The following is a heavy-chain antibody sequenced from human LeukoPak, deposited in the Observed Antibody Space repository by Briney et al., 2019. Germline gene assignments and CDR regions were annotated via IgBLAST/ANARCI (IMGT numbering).Heavy chain of an antibody. CDR2: IRSSSSYI. CDR1: GFTFSSYS. D-gene: IGHD3-22*01. V-gene: IGHV3-21*01. Sequence: TGGSLRLSCAASGFTFSSYSMNWVRQAPGKGLEWVSSIRSSSSYIYYADSVKGRFTISRDNAKNSLYLQMNSLRAEDTAVYYCARQYYYDSSGYYYDDYWGQGTLVTVSS. CDR3: ARQYYYDSSGYYYDDY. J-gene: IGHJ4*02.